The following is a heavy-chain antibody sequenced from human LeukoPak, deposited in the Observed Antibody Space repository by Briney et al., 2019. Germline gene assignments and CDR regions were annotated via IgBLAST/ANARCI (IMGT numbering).Heavy chain of an antibody. V-gene: IGHV1-18*01. Sequence: ASVKVSCKASGYTFTSYGFTWVRQAPGQGHEWMGWISAYNGNTNYAQKSQGRVTMTTDTSTSTVSMELRSLRSDDTAVYYCARGGLLSDGLDVWGLGTSVTVSS. J-gene: IGHJ6*02. CDR3: ARGGLLSDGLDV. CDR2: ISAYNGNT. CDR1: GYTFTSYG.